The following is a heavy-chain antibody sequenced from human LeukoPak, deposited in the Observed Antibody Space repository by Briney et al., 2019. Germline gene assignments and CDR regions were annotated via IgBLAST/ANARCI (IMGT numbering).Heavy chain of an antibody. D-gene: IGHD1-1*01. V-gene: IGHV1-2*02. Sequence: GASVKVSCKASGYTFTGYYMHWVRQAPGQGLEWMGWINPNSGGTNYAQKFQGRVTMTRDTSISTAYMELSRLRSDDTAVYYCARVGGSGTGKPGFDYWGQGTLVTVSS. J-gene: IGHJ4*02. CDR1: GYTFTGYY. CDR2: INPNSGGT. CDR3: ARVGGSGTGKPGFDY.